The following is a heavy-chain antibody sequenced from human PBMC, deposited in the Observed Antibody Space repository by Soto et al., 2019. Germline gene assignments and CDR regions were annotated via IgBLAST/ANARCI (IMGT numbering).Heavy chain of an antibody. CDR3: AKDRKKGYCSGGSCFNWFDP. V-gene: IGHV3-23*01. J-gene: IGHJ5*02. Sequence: LRRSCSASGLTFSGYAMSWVRQAPGKGLEWVSAISGSGGSTYYADSVKGRFTISRDNSKNTLYLQMNSLRAEDTAVYYCAKDRKKGYCSGGSCFNWFDPWGQGTLVTVSS. D-gene: IGHD2-15*01. CDR2: ISGSGGST. CDR1: GLTFSGYA.